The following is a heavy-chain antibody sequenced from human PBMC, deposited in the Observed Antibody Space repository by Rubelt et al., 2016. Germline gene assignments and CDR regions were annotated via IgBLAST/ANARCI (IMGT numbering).Heavy chain of an antibody. CDR2: IKSKTDGGTT. V-gene: IGHV3-15*01. Sequence: EVQLVESGGGLVKPGGSLRLSCAASGFTFSNAWMSWVRQAPGKGLEWVGRIKSKTDGGTTDYAAPVKGRFTISRDDSKSIAYLQMNSLKTEDTAVYYCTRDSDYYYGMDVWGQGTTVTVSS. CDR3: TRDSDYYYGMDV. CDR1: GFTFSNAW. J-gene: IGHJ6*02.